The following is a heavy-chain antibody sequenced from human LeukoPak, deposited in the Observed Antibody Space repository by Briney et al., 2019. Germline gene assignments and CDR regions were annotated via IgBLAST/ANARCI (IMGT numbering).Heavy chain of an antibody. V-gene: IGHV3-23*01. CDR1: GFTFSNYA. CDR2: LSDSGVYT. D-gene: IGHD3-10*01. J-gene: IGHJ5*02. CDR3: ARDNWAPGVIMTQTSNWFDP. Sequence: GGSLRLSCAASGFTFSNYAMTWVRQAPGKGLEWVSILSDSGVYTYYADSVKGRFTISRDNSNNMLYLQMNSLRAEDTAVYYCARDNWAPGVIMTQTSNWFDPWGQGTLVTVSS.